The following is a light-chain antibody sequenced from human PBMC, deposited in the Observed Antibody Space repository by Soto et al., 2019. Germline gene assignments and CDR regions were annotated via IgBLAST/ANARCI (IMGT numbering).Light chain of an antibody. J-gene: IGKJ4*01. V-gene: IGKV3-11*01. CDR3: QQRRNWPLT. CDR2: DAS. CDR1: EGVRTY. Sequence: EIVLTQSPATLSLSPGERATLSYRASEGVRTYLAWYQQKPGQAPRLLIYDASNRATGIPGRFSGSGSGTDFTLSISSLEPEDFAIYFCQQRRNWPLTFGGGTKVEI.